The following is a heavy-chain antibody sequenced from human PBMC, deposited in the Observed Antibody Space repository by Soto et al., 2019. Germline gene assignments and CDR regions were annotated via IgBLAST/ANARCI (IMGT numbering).Heavy chain of an antibody. CDR1: GFTFSSYA. D-gene: IGHD6-19*01. CDR3: ARSFLSGWKYNWFDP. CDR2: ISGSGGST. J-gene: IGHJ5*02. Sequence: GGSLRLSCAASGFTFSSYAMSWVRQAPRKGLEWVSAISGSGGSTYYADSVKGRFTISRDNSKNTLYLQMNSLRAEDTAVYYCARSFLSGWKYNWFDPWGQGTLVTVSS. V-gene: IGHV3-23*01.